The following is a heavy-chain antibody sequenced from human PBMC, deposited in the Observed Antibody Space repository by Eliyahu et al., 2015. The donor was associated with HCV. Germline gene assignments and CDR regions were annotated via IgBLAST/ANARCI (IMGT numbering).Heavy chain of an antibody. Sequence: QVQLVQSGAEVKKPGASVKVSCKASGYTFTSYAMHWVXQAPGQRLEWMGWINAGNDNTKYSQKFQGRVTITRDTSASTAYMELSSLRSEDTAVYYCARGGLLWFGDTGAWGQGTLVTVSS. V-gene: IGHV1-3*01. J-gene: IGHJ5*02. CDR2: INAGNDNT. CDR3: ARGGLLWFGDTGA. CDR1: GYTFTSYA. D-gene: IGHD3-10*01.